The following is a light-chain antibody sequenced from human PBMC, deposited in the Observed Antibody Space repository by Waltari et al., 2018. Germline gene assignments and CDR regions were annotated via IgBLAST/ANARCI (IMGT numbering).Light chain of an antibody. CDR1: HTISFYSTNKNY. J-gene: IGKJ3*01. Sequence: DVVMTQSPDSLALSLGERATIHCTSSHTISFYSTNKNYLTWYQQKPGQPPKLLIYWASTREAGVPDRFSGSGSGTDFTLTISSLQAEDVATYYCQQYQSTPFTFGPGTKVDIK. V-gene: IGKV4-1*01. CDR2: WAS. CDR3: QQYQSTPFT.